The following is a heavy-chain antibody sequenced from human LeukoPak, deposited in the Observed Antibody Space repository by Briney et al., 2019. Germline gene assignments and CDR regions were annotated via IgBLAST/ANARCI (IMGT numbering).Heavy chain of an antibody. V-gene: IGHV3-48*01. Sequence: GGSLRLSCAASGFTFGIYSMNWVRRAPGKGLEWVSYISGSSNNMDYADSVKGRFTISRDNAKNSLCLQMNSLTAEDTAVYYCARDNDYAFDIWGQGTMVTVSS. J-gene: IGHJ3*02. CDR3: ARDNDYAFDI. CDR2: ISGSSNNM. D-gene: IGHD3-3*01. CDR1: GFTFGIYS.